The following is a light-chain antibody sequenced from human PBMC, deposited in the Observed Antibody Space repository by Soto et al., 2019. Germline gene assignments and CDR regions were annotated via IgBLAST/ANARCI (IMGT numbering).Light chain of an antibody. CDR1: TGAVTSGAY. CDR3: LLYNGGVGI. V-gene: IGLV7-43*01. CDR2: STN. Sequence: QTVVTQEPSLTVSPGGTVTLTCASSTGAVTSGAYANWSQQKPGQAPRPLIYSTNKKHSWTPARFSGSLLGGKAALTLSGLQPEDAADYCCLLYNGGVGIFGGGTKLTVL. J-gene: IGLJ2*01.